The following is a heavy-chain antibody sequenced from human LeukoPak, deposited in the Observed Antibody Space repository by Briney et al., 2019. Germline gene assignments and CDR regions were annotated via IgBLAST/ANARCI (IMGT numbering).Heavy chain of an antibody. D-gene: IGHD3-3*01. V-gene: IGHV3-23*01. CDR2: ISGSGGST. Sequence: GGSLRLSCAASGFTFSSYAMSWVRQAPGKGLEWVSAISGSGGSTYYADSVKGRFTISRDNSKNTLYLQMNSLRAEDTAVYSCAKDGWGFGVVIINPPGYYYGMDVWGQGTTVTVSS. CDR1: GFTFSSYA. J-gene: IGHJ6*02. CDR3: AKDGWGFGVVIINPPGYYYGMDV.